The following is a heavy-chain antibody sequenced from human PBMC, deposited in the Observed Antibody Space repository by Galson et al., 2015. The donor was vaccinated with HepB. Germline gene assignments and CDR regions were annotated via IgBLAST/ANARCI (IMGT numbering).Heavy chain of an antibody. J-gene: IGHJ3*02. CDR1: GFTFSSYG. V-gene: IGHV3-30*03. D-gene: IGHD5-18*01. CDR3: APGAARAFDI. CDR2: ISYDGSNK. Sequence: SLRLSCAASGFTFSSYGMHWVRQAPGKGLEWVAVISYDGSNKYYADSVKGRFTISRDNSKNTLYLQMNGLRAEDTAVYYCAPGAARAFDIWGQGTMVTASS.